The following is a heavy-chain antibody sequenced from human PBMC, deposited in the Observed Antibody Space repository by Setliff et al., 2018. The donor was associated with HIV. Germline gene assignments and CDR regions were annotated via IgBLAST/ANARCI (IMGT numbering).Heavy chain of an antibody. CDR1: GYTFIDYF. V-gene: IGHV1-2*02. J-gene: IGHJ4*02. D-gene: IGHD7-27*01. CDR3: ARQFSNAFDS. Sequence: ASVKVSCKASGYTFIDYFIHWVRQAPGQGPEWMGWISPYDLSERTSQRFRGSVTMTTDTSINAAYLDLSGLKSDDTAFYYCARQFSNAFDSWGQGTLVTVSS. CDR2: ISPYDLSE.